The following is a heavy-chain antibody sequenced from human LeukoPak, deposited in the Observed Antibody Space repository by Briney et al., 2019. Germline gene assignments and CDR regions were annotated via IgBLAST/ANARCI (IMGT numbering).Heavy chain of an antibody. CDR2: ISGSGGST. CDR1: GFTFGSYA. V-gene: IGHV3-23*01. J-gene: IGHJ4*02. D-gene: IGHD3-3*01. Sequence: GGSLRLSCAASGFTFGSYAMAWVRQAPGKGLEWVSAISGSGGSTYYADSVKGRFTISRDNSKNTLYLQMNSLRAEDTAVYYCARANFWSGYPFDYWGQGTLVTVSS. CDR3: ARANFWSGYPFDY.